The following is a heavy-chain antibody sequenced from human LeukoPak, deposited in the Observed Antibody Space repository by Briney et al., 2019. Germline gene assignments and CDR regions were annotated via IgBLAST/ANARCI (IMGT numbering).Heavy chain of an antibody. D-gene: IGHD2-2*02. CDR2: IYYSGST. J-gene: IGHJ5*02. CDR3: ARLAIRPYNWFDP. V-gene: IGHV4-59*08. CDR1: GGSISSYY. Sequence: SETLSLTFTVSGGSISSYYWSWIRQPPGKGLEWIGYIYYSGSTNYNPSLKSRVTISVDTSKNQFSLKLSSVTAADTAVYYCARLAIRPYNWFDPWGQGTLVTVSS.